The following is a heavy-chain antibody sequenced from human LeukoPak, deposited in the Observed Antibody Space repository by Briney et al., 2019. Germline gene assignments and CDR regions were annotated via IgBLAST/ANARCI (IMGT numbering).Heavy chain of an antibody. CDR3: AIPYRYNWNSMDY. Sequence: GASVKVSCKVSGYTLTEFSMHWVRQAPGKGLEWMGGFDPEDGETIYAQKFQGRVTMTEDTSTDTAYMELSSLRSEDTAVYYCAIPYRYNWNSMDYWGQGTLVTVSS. CDR2: FDPEDGET. V-gene: IGHV1-24*01. CDR1: GYTLTEFS. D-gene: IGHD1-7*01. J-gene: IGHJ4*02.